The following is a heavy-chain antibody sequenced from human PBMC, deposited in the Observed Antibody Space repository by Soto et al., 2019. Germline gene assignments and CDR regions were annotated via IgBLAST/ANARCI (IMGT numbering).Heavy chain of an antibody. V-gene: IGHV4-39*01. J-gene: IGHJ6*02. CDR1: GGSISSSSYY. Sequence: SETLSLTCTVSGGSISSSSYYWGWIRQPPGKGLEWIGSIYYSGSTYYNPSLKSRVTIPVDTSKNQFSLKLSSVTAADTAVYYCARSYYYGMDVWGQGTTVTVSS. CDR2: IYYSGST. CDR3: ARSYYYGMDV.